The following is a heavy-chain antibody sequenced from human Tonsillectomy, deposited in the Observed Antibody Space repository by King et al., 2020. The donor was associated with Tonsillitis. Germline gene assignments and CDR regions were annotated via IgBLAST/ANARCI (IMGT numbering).Heavy chain of an antibody. CDR1: GFTYSSYW. D-gene: IGHD6-13*01. J-gene: IGHJ3*02. Sequence: VQLVESGGGLVQPGGSLRLSCAASGFTYSSYWMNWVRQAPGGGLEWVANIKEDGSVKGYADSVKGRFTISRDNAKNSLYLQMDSLRAEDTAVYYCVRDESPVSGRIWYDAFDIWGPGTMVTVSS. CDR2: IKEDGSVK. V-gene: IGHV3-7*01. CDR3: VRDESPVSGRIWYDAFDI.